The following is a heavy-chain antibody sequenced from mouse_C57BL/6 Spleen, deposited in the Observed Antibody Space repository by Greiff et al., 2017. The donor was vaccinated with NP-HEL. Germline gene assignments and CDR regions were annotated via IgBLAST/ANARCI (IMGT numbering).Heavy chain of an antibody. CDR2: IDPSDSET. V-gene: IGHV1-52*01. D-gene: IGHD3-3*01. CDR1: GYTFTSYW. J-gene: IGHJ2*01. CDR3: ARAGGQLYFDY. Sequence: QVQLQQPGAELVRPGSSVKLSCKASGYTFTSYWMHWVKQRPIQGLDWIGNIDPSDSETHYNQKFKDKATLTVDKSSSTAYMQLSSLTSEDSAVYYCARAGGQLYFDYWGQGTTLTVSS.